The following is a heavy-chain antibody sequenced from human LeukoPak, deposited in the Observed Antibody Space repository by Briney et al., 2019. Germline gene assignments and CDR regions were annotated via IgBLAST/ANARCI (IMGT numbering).Heavy chain of an antibody. CDR1: GDSMSSRSYF. CDR2: IYHSGTT. D-gene: IGHD2-2*01. J-gene: IGHJ5*02. CDR3: ARRPSGLPAAVGWFDP. Sequence: SETLSLTCSVSGDSMSSRSYFWAWIRQPPGGGLEYIAFIYHSGTTYYNPSLKRRVTISLDTSKNQFSLRMNSVAATDTAVYYCARRPSGLPAAVGWFDPWGQGTLVAVSS. V-gene: IGHV4-39*01.